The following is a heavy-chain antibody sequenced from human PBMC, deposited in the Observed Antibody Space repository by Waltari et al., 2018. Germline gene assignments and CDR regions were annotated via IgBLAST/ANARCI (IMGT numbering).Heavy chain of an antibody. V-gene: IGHV4-59*01. J-gene: IGHJ4*02. CDR1: GGSISSYY. D-gene: IGHD2-21*02. CDR3: ARTDPSHYGGNSAYGGSPFDY. Sequence: QVQLQESGPGLVKPSETLSLTCTVSGGSISSYYWSWIRQPPGKGLEWIGYIYYSGSTNYNPALKSRVTISVDTSKNQCSLKLSSVTAADTAVYYCARTDPSHYGGNSAYGGSPFDYWGQGTLVTVSS. CDR2: IYYSGST.